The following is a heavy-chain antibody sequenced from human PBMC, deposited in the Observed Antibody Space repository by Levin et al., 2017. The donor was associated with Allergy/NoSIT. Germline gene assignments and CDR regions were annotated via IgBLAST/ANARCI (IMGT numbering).Heavy chain of an antibody. D-gene: IGHD3-3*01. CDR1: GFTFSSYW. V-gene: IGHV3-7*01. Sequence: GESLKISCAASGFTFSSYWMSWVRQAPGKGLEWVANIKQDGSEKYYVDSVKGRFTISRDNAKNSLYLQMNSLRAEDTAVYYCARSGSDFWSGYYYWGQGTLVTVSS. CDR3: ARSGSDFWSGYYY. CDR2: IKQDGSEK. J-gene: IGHJ4*02.